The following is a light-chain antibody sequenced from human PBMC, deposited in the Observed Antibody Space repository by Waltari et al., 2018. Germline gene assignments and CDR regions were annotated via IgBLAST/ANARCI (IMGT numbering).Light chain of an antibody. V-gene: IGKV3-20*01. CDR2: ASS. Sequence: IVLTQSPGTLSLSPGGRATLSCRASQNIGHYLAWYQQKPGQAPRLLIYASSTRAAGIPDRVSGSWSGADFSLTITRLEPDDFAVYYCQHHFRLPATFGQGTKV. J-gene: IGKJ1*01. CDR1: QNIGHY. CDR3: QHHFRLPAT.